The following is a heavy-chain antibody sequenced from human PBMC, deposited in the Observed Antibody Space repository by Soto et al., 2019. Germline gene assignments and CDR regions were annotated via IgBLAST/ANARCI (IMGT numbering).Heavy chain of an antibody. D-gene: IGHD6-6*01. Sequence: ASVKVSCKASGGTFSSYAISWVRQAPGQGLEWMGGIIPIFGTANYAQKFQGRVTITADKSTSTAYMELSSLRSEDTAVYYCASGNSIAARPDYYYYYGMDVWGQG. V-gene: IGHV1-69*06. CDR2: IIPIFGTA. J-gene: IGHJ6*02. CDR1: GGTFSSYA. CDR3: ASGNSIAARPDYYYYYGMDV.